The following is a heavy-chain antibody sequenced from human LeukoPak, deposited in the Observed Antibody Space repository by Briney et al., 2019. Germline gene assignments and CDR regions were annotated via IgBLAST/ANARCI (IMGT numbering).Heavy chain of an antibody. Sequence: GGSLRLSCAASGFTFSSYGVSWVRQAPGKGLEWVSGMSGSGHRTYYADSVKGRFTISRDNSKNTLYLQMNSLRAEDTAVYYCASHLGTMIVVVGDAFDIWGQGTMVTVSS. J-gene: IGHJ3*02. CDR1: GFTFSSYG. CDR2: MSGSGHRT. V-gene: IGHV3-23*01. D-gene: IGHD3-22*01. CDR3: ASHLGTMIVVVGDAFDI.